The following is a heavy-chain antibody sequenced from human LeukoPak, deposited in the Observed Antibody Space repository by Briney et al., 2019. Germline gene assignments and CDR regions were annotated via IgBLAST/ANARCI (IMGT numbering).Heavy chain of an antibody. D-gene: IGHD3-22*01. V-gene: IGHV4-31*03. CDR2: IYYSGST. J-gene: IGHJ3*02. CDR3: ARVYDSSGYYSDAFDI. Sequence: SETLSLTCTVSGGSISSGGYYWSWIRQHPGKGLEWIGYIYYSGSTYYNPSLKSRVTISVDTSKNQFSLKLSSVTAADTAVYYCARVYDSSGYYSDAFDIWGQGTMVTVSS. CDR1: GGSISSGGYY.